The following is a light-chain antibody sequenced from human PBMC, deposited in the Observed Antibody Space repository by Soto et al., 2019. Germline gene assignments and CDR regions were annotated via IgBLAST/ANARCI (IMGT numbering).Light chain of an antibody. Sequence: EIVLTQSPATLSLSPGGRATLSCRASQSVSSYLAWYQQKPGQAPRLLIYDASNRATGIPARFSGSGSGTDFTLTISRLEPEDFAVYYCQQRSNWPPWTFGQGTKVEIK. CDR1: QSVSSY. CDR3: QQRSNWPPWT. CDR2: DAS. J-gene: IGKJ1*01. V-gene: IGKV3-11*01.